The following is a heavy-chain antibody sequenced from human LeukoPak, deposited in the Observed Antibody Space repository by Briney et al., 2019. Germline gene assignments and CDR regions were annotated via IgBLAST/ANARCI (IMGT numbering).Heavy chain of an antibody. CDR1: XXXXXSXX. CDR2: INHNGNVN. V-gene: IGHV3-7*03. Sequence: SXXLSCAAXXXXXXSXXMNXXXQXPGXGLEWVASINHNGNVNYYVDSVKGRFTISRDNAKNSLYLQMSNLRAEDTAVYFCARGGGLDVWGQGATVTVSS. CDR3: ARGGGLDV. J-gene: IGHJ6*02. D-gene: IGHD3-16*01.